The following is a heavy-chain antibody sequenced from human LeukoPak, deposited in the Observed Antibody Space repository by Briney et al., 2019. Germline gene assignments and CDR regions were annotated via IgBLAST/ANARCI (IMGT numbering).Heavy chain of an antibody. CDR2: INHSGST. CDR1: GGSFSGYY. D-gene: IGHD2-21*02. J-gene: IGHJ3*02. V-gene: IGHV4-34*01. CDR3: AGPEVTAPLDACDI. Sequence: PSETLSLTCAVYGGSFSGYYWSWIRQPPGKGLEWIGEINHSGSTNYNPSLKSRVTISVDTSKNQFSLKLSSVTAADTAVYYCAGPEVTAPLDACDIWGQGTMVTVSS.